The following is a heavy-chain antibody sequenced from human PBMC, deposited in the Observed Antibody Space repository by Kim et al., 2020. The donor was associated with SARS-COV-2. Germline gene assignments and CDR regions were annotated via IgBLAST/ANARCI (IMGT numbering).Heavy chain of an antibody. D-gene: IGHD6-13*01. J-gene: IGHJ4*02. CDR3: ARVPSSSWLGFDY. Sequence: SETLSLTCTVSGGSISSYYWSWIRQPPGKGLEWIGYIYYNGSTNYNPSLKSRVTISVDTSKNQFSLKLSSVTAADTAVYYCARVPSSSWLGFDYWGQGTLVTVSS. CDR1: GGSISSYY. V-gene: IGHV4-59*13. CDR2: IYYNGST.